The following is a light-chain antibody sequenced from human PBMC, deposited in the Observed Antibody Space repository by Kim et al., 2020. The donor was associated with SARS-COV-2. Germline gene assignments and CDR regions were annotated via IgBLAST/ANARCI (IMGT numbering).Light chain of an antibody. CDR3: QQTFSAPILT. J-gene: IGKJ4*01. V-gene: IGKV1-39*01. CDR2: GAS. CDR1: QNIDRY. Sequence: DIQMTQSPSSMSASVGDRVTITCRASQNIDRYLNWYQHRPGKAPKLLIYGASNSQTGVPSRFSGSGSGTDFTLAIASLQPDDFATYFCQQTFSAPILTFGGGTKVDIK.